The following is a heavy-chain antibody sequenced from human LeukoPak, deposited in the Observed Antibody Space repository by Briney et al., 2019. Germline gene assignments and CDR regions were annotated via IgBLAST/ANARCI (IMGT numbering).Heavy chain of an antibody. CDR2: ISSSGGST. D-gene: IGHD6-19*01. J-gene: IGHJ5*02. Sequence: TGGSLRLSCAASGFTFSSYAMTWVRQAPGKGLQWVSAISSSGGSTYYADSVKGRFIIPRDNSKNTLFLQMTSLRAEDTAVYYCAKDSFRSSSGVDPWGQGTLVTVSS. V-gene: IGHV3-23*01. CDR1: GFTFSSYA. CDR3: AKDSFRSSSGVDP.